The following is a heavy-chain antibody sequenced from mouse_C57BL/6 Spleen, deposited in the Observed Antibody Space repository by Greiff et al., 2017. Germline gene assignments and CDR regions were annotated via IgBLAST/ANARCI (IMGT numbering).Heavy chain of an antibody. Sequence: EVKLQASGPGLVNPSQSLSLTCSVTGYSITSGYYWNWIRQFPGNKLEWMGYISYDGSNNYNPSLKNRISITRDTSKNQFFLKLNSVTTEDTATYYCARDYSNYGAMDYWGQGTSVTVSS. D-gene: IGHD2-5*01. J-gene: IGHJ4*01. V-gene: IGHV3-6*01. CDR3: ARDYSNYGAMDY. CDR2: ISYDGSN. CDR1: GYSITSGYY.